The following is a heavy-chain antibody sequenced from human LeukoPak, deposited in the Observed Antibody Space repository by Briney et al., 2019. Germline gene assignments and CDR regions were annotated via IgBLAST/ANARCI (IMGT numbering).Heavy chain of an antibody. J-gene: IGHJ4*02. D-gene: IGHD6-19*01. V-gene: IGHV4-39*01. Sequence: PSETLSLTCTLSGGSITTSSYYWGWIRQPPGKGLEWIGSIYYSGNTHYNSSLKSRVTMSVDMSKNQFSLNLTSVTAADTAVYYCARLTLTSGWYALYWGQGTLVTVSS. CDR1: GGSITTSSYY. CDR3: ARLTLTSGWYALY. CDR2: IYYSGNT.